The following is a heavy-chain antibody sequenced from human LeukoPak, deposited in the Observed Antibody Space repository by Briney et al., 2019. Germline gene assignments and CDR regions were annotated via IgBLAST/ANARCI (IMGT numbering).Heavy chain of an antibody. V-gene: IGHV3-43*02. J-gene: IGHJ6*02. D-gene: IGHD2-2*01. CDR2: ISGSGGAGT. CDR1: GFTFSSYA. Sequence: GGSLRLSCAGSGFTFSSYAMSWVRQAPGKGLEWVSTISGSGGAGTYYADSVKGRFTISRDNSKNSLYLQMNSLRTEDTALYYCAKDTADIVVVPAAKYYYYGMDVWGQGTTVTVSS. CDR3: AKDTADIVVVPAAKYYYYGMDV.